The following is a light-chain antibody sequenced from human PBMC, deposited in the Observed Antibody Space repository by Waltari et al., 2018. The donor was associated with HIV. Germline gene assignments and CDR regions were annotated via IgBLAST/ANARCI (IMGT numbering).Light chain of an antibody. CDR3: GAWDSSLSGVI. CDR1: SSNIGNND. V-gene: IGLV1-51*01. J-gene: IGLJ2*01. CDR2: DNN. Sequence: QSVLTQPPSVSAAPGQKVTIPCSGSSSNIGNNDVSWYQQFPGTAPKLLIYDNNKRPSGIPDRFSGSRSGTSATLGITGLQTGDEADYYCGAWDSSLSGVIIAGGTKLTVL.